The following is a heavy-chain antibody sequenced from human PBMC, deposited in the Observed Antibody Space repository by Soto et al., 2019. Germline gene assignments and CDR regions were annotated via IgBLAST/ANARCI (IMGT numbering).Heavy chain of an antibody. J-gene: IGHJ6*02. CDR2: IYWDDAK. V-gene: IGHV2-5*02. Sequence: QITLTESGPTLVKPTQPLTLTCTFSGISLTNSGVGVSWIRQPPGKALEWLAVIYWDDAKHFSPSQKSRLTITKDTSKNQVVLTMTNMDSVDTATYFWAQMDFDLYGMDVWGQGTTVIVSS. D-gene: IGHD3-9*01. CDR1: GISLTNSGVG. CDR3: AQMDFDLYGMDV.